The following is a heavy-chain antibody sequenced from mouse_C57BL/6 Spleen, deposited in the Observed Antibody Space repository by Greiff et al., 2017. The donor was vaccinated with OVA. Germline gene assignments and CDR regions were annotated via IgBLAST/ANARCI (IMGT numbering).Heavy chain of an antibody. CDR3: ARSTTVVAPYYFGY. CDR1: GYTFTSYW. D-gene: IGHD1-1*01. CDR2: IDPSDSYT. J-gene: IGHJ2*01. V-gene: IGHV1-59*01. Sequence: QVQLQQPGAELVRPGTSVKLSCKASGYTFTSYWMHWVKQRPGQGLEWIGVIDPSDSYTNYNQKFKGKATLTVDTYSSTAYMQLSSLTSEDSAVYYCARSTTVVAPYYFGYWGQGTTLTVSS.